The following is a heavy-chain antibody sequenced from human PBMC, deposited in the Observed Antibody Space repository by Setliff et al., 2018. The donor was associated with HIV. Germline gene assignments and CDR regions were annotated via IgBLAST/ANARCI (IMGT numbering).Heavy chain of an antibody. CDR3: AKMACSGGNCYSGS. Sequence: GGSLRLSCAASGFTFSSFAMNWVRQAPGKGLEWVSIISASGVSTYYADSVKDRFTISRGNSKNTLYLQMSGLRAEDTAVYYCAKMACSGGNCYSGSWGQGALVTVSS. D-gene: IGHD2-15*01. V-gene: IGHV3-23*01. CDR1: GFTFSSFA. J-gene: IGHJ5*02. CDR2: ISASGVST.